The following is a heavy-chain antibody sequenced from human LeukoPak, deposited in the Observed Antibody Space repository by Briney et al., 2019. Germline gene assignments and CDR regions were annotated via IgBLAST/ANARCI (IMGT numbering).Heavy chain of an antibody. Sequence: SVTVTCTCSVGTFSNYAISWVRQAPAQGMAWMGGSVAIFRAGIYAQKFQSRVTINTEESTSTADMELSSLRAEDIAVYYCAREDYGRSGYHCGLDYWGQGTLVTVSS. CDR1: VGTFSNYA. D-gene: IGHD3-22*01. CDR3: AREDYGRSGYHCGLDY. V-gene: IGHV1-69*05. CDR2: SVAIFRAG. J-gene: IGHJ4*02.